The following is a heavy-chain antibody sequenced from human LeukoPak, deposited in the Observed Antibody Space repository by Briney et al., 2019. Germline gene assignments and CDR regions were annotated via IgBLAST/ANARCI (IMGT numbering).Heavy chain of an antibody. J-gene: IGHJ2*01. V-gene: IGHV4-59*01. CDR1: GGSISSYY. Sequence: SETLSLTCTVSGGSISSYYWSWIRQPPGKGLEWIGYIYYSGSTNYNPSLKSRVTISVDTSKNQFSLKLSSVTAADTAVYYCARERANDYGDYVTEYFDLWGRGTLVTVSS. CDR3: ARERANDYGDYVTEYFDL. D-gene: IGHD4-17*01. CDR2: IYYSGST.